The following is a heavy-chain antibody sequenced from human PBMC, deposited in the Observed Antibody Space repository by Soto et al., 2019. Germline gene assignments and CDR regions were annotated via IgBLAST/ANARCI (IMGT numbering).Heavy chain of an antibody. CDR2: ISGSDDST. V-gene: IGHV3-23*01. CDR1: GFTFSSYA. CDR3: AKSSSSATFDY. D-gene: IGHD6-6*01. J-gene: IGHJ4*02. Sequence: VQLLESGGGLVQPGESLRLSCAASGFTFSSYAMSWVRQAPGKGLEWVSVISGSDDSTYYADSVKGRFTISRDNSKNTLYLQMTSLRAEDTAVYYCAKSSSSATFDYWGQGTLVTVSS.